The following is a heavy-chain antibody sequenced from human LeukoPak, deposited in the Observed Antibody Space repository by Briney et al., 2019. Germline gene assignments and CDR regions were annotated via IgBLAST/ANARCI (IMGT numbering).Heavy chain of an antibody. V-gene: IGHV3-21*01. CDR3: ARVGHTFLGVGASDY. Sequence: GGSLRLSCAASGFPYNTYTMNWVRQAPGKGLEWVSSITASSTAIYSADSVKGRFTISRDNAKNLLYLQMNSLRAEDTAVYYCARVGHTFLGVGASDYWGQGTLVTVSS. CDR2: ITASSTAI. CDR1: GFPYNTYT. D-gene: IGHD1-26*01. J-gene: IGHJ4*02.